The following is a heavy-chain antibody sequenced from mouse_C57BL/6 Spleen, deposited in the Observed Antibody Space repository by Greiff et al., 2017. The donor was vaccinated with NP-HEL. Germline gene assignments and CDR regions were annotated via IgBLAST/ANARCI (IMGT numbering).Heavy chain of an antibody. Sequence: VQLQQPGAELVRPGSSVKLSCKASGYTFTSYWMDWVKQRPGQGLEWIGNIYPSDSETHYNQKFKDKATLTVDKSSSTAYMQLSSLTSEDSAVYYCARYQTGYYFDYWGQGTTLTVSS. V-gene: IGHV1-61*01. D-gene: IGHD4-1*01. CDR2: IYPSDSET. CDR3: ARYQTGYYFDY. CDR1: GYTFTSYW. J-gene: IGHJ2*01.